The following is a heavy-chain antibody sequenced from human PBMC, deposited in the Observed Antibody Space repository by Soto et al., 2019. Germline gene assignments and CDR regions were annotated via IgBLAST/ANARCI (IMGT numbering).Heavy chain of an antibody. Sequence: SETLSLTCAVYGGSFSGYYWSWIRQPPGKGLEWIGEINHSGSTNYNPSLKSRVTISVDTSKNQFSLKLSSVTAADTAVYYCARGTSITMVRGVVVGFDYWGQGTLVTVS. CDR1: GGSFSGYY. V-gene: IGHV4-34*01. D-gene: IGHD3-10*01. J-gene: IGHJ4*02. CDR2: INHSGST. CDR3: ARGTSITMVRGVVVGFDY.